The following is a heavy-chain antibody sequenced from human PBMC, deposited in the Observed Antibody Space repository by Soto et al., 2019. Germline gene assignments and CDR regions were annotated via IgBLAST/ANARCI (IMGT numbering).Heavy chain of an antibody. CDR1: NGSVSSGTYS. Sequence: PSEPLSLTCTVSNGSVSSGTYSWSWVRQPPGKGLEWIGYIYYSGTTYYPPSLKSRLTMSMDRANDHFSLNLTSVTAADPAVYFCARGHYYYGMDVWGQGITVTVSS. J-gene: IGHJ6*02. V-gene: IGHV4-30-2*01. CDR2: IYYSGTT. CDR3: ARGHYYYGMDV.